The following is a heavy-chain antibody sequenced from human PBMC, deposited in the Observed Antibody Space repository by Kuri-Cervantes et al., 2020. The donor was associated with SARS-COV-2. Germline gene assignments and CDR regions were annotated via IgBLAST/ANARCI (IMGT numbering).Heavy chain of an antibody. J-gene: IGHJ4*02. D-gene: IGHD4-11*01. Sequence: GGSLRLSCAASEFTFRSYAMSWVRQAPGKGLEWVSSFCGSGGSTYYADSVKGRFIISRDNAKNKMYLQMNSLRAEDTAVYYCANSNFVFRTYYFGYWGQGTLVTVSS. V-gene: IGHV3-23*01. CDR3: ANSNFVFRTYYFGY. CDR1: EFTFRSYA. CDR2: FCGSGGST.